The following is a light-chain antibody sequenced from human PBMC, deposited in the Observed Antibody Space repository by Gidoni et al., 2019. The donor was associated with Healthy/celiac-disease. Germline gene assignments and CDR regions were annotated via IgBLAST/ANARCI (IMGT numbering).Light chain of an antibody. CDR2: KAS. Sequence: DIPMTPSPSTLYASVGDRGTITCRASQSISSLLAWYQQKPGKAPKLLIYKASSLESGLPSRFSGSGSGTEFTLTISSLQPDDFATYYCQQYNSFPYTFGQGTKLEIK. CDR3: QQYNSFPYT. CDR1: QSISSL. J-gene: IGKJ2*01. V-gene: IGKV1-5*03.